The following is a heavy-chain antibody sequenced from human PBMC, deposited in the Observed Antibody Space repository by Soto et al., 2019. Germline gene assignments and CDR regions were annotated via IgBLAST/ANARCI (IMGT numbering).Heavy chain of an antibody. J-gene: IGHJ4*02. CDR3: TKEATSPFDY. Sequence: PGESLKISCQGTGYRFSSSWIGWVRQQPGKGLEWLGNVYPTDSDVRNSPAFEGQVTISANNSNNTAYLQLLNLKAYDTANYYCTKEATSPFDYWGQGTRVTVSS. CDR2: VYPTDSDV. V-gene: IGHV5-51*01. CDR1: GYRFSSSW.